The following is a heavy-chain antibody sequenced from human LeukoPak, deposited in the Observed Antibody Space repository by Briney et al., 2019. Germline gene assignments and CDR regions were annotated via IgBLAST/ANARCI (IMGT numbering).Heavy chain of an antibody. CDR3: ARNSPPVYDSSDYDSFDYSYFYMDV. J-gene: IGHJ6*03. D-gene: IGHD3-22*01. V-gene: IGHV4-34*01. Sequence: PSETLSLTCAVYGGSFSGYYWSWIRQPPGKGLEWIGEINHSGSTNYNPSLKSRVTIPVDTAKNQFSLRLTSVPAADTAVYFCARNSPPVYDSSDYDSFDYSYFYMDVWGKGTTVTVSS. CDR2: INHSGST. CDR1: GGSFSGYY.